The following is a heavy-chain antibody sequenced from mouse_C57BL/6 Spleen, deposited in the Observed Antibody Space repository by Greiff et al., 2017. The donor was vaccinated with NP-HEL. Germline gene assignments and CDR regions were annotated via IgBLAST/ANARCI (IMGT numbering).Heavy chain of an antibody. V-gene: IGHV1-26*01. Sequence: VQLQQSGPELVKPGASVKISCKASGYTFTDYYMNWVKQSHGKSLEWIGDINPNNGGTSYNQKFKGKATLTVDKSSSTAYMELRSLTSEDSAVYYCARVGNYGYFDVWGTGTTVTVSS. CDR2: INPNNGGT. CDR3: ARVGNYGYFDV. D-gene: IGHD2-1*01. J-gene: IGHJ1*03. CDR1: GYTFTDYY.